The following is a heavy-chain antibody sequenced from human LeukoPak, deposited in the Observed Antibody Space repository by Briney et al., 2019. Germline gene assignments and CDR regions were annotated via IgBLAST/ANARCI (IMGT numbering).Heavy chain of an antibody. CDR3: ARAIVLTGFYNFDY. Sequence: AASVKVSCKTSGGTFSSSAITWARQAPGQGLEWMGWISTYNENANYEQKFQGRLTMTKDTSTDTAYMELRRLRSDDTAMYYCARAIVLTGFYNFDYWGQGTLVTVSS. D-gene: IGHD3-9*01. CDR1: GGTFSSSA. CDR2: ISTYNENA. J-gene: IGHJ4*02. V-gene: IGHV1-18*01.